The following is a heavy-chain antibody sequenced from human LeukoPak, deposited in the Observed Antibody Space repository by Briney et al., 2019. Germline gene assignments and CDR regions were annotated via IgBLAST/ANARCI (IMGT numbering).Heavy chain of an antibody. CDR1: GGSFSGYY. Sequence: SETLSLTCAVYGGSFSGYYWSWIRQPPGKGLEWIGEINHSGSTNYNPSLKSRVTTSVDTSKNQFSLKLSSVTAADTAVYYCARHIGDFWSGYYQYYFDYWGQGTLVTVSS. CDR2: INHSGST. D-gene: IGHD3-3*01. V-gene: IGHV4-34*01. J-gene: IGHJ4*02. CDR3: ARHIGDFWSGYYQYYFDY.